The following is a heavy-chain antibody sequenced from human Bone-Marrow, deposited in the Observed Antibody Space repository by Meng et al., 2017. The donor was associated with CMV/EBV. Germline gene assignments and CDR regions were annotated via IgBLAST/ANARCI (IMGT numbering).Heavy chain of an antibody. D-gene: IGHD1-26*01. CDR3: ARAPPRFRGWFDP. CDR2: INPNSGGT. J-gene: IGHJ5*02. Sequence: ASVKVSCKASGYTFTGYYMHWVRQAPGQGLEWMGWINPNSGGTNYAQKFQGRVTMTRDTSISTAYMELSRLRSDGTAVYYCARAPPRFRGWFDPWGQGTLVTVSS. CDR1: GYTFTGYY. V-gene: IGHV1-2*02.